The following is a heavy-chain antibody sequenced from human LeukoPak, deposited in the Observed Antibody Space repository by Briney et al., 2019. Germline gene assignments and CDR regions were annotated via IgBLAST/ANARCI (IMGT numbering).Heavy chain of an antibody. CDR1: GGSFSGYY. CDR3: ARGRRTYYYGSGSRVSYFDY. Sequence: SETLSLTCAVYGGSFSGYYWSWIRQPPGKGLGWIGEINHSGSTNYNPSLKSRVTISVDTSKNQFSLKLSSVTAADTAVYYCARGRRTYYYGSGSRVSYFDYWGQGTLVTVSS. V-gene: IGHV4-34*01. D-gene: IGHD3-10*01. J-gene: IGHJ4*02. CDR2: INHSGST.